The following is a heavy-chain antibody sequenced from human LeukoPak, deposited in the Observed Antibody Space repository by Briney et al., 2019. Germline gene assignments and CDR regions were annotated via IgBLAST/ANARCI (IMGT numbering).Heavy chain of an antibody. CDR2: ISGSGGST. Sequence: GGSLRLSCAASGFTFSSYAMSWVRQAPGKGLEWVSAISGSGGSTYYADSVKGRFTISRDNSKNTLYLQMNSLRAEDTAVYYCAKVGGAPNWYYDSSGYYHSQHWGQGTLVTVSS. CDR1: GFTFSSYA. V-gene: IGHV3-23*01. D-gene: IGHD3-22*01. CDR3: AKVGGAPNWYYDSSGYYHSQH. J-gene: IGHJ1*01.